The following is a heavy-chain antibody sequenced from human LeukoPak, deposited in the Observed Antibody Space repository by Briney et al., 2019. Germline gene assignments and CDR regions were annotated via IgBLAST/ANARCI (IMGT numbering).Heavy chain of an antibody. J-gene: IGHJ6*03. CDR3: ARAVAEIYYYYYYYMDV. CDR1: GGSISSSSYY. CDR2: IYYSGST. V-gene: IGHV4-39*01. D-gene: IGHD6-19*01. Sequence: SETLSLTCTVSGGSISSSSYYWGWIRQPPGKGLEWIGSIYYSGSTYYNPSLKSRVTISVDTSKNQFSLKLSSVTAADTAVYYCARAVAEIYYYYYYYMDVWGKGTTVTISS.